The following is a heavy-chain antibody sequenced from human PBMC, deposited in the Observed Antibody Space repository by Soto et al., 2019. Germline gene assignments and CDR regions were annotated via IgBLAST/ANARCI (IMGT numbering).Heavy chain of an antibody. V-gene: IGHV1-3*01. D-gene: IGHD3-3*02. Sequence: QVKLVQSGPEVKRPGDSVRISCRTAGYSFKNYAIHWVRQAPGKKLEWMGWSNEGSGNTRYSHKFQGSMSIARDTSASTSYLDLRSLTSKDTAVYFWARHARTISGAVTLYYWGPGTLVTVSS. CDR1: GYSFKNYA. CDR2: SNEGSGNT. CDR3: ARHARTISGAVTLYY. J-gene: IGHJ4*02.